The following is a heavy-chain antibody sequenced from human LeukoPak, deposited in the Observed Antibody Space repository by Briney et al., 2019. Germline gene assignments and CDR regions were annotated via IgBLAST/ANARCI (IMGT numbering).Heavy chain of an antibody. V-gene: IGHV1-8*01. CDR1: GYTFTSYD. D-gene: IGHD3-22*01. J-gene: IGHJ4*02. Sequence: ASVKVSCKASGYTFTSYDINWVRQATGQGLEWMGWMNPNSGNTGYAQKFQGRVTMTRNTSISTAYMELSSLGSEDTAVYYCARTSAAYDSSGYYYLNVIDYWGQGTLVTVSS. CDR3: ARTSAAYDSSGYYYLNVIDY. CDR2: MNPNSGNT.